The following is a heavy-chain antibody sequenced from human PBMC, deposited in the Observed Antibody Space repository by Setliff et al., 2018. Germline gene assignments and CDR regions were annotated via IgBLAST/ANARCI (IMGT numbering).Heavy chain of an antibody. CDR2: INKDGSTT. J-gene: IGHJ6*02. D-gene: IGHD3-9*01. V-gene: IGHV3-74*03. Sequence: GSLRLSCADSGFTFSNYWMHWVRQAPGKGLVWVSRINKDGSTTAYADSVKGRFTISRDNAKNTLYLQMNSLRAEDTAVYYCARAYYGTVNGYSSYYGLDVWGQGTTVTVSS. CDR3: ARAYYGTVNGYSSYYGLDV. CDR1: GFTFSNYW.